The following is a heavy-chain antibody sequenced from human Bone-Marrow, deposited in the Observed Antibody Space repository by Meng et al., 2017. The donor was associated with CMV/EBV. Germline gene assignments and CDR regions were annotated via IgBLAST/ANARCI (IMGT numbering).Heavy chain of an antibody. CDR3: ARVNYSTYYFDY. CDR2: IYYSGST. Sequence: SETLSLTCTVSGGSISSSSYYWGWIRQPPGKGLEWIGSIYYSGSTYYNPSLKSRVTISVDTSKNQFSVKLSSVTAADTAVYYCARVNYSTYYFDYWRQGTLVTVSS. CDR1: GGSISSSSYY. D-gene: IGHD4-11*01. J-gene: IGHJ4*02. V-gene: IGHV4-39*07.